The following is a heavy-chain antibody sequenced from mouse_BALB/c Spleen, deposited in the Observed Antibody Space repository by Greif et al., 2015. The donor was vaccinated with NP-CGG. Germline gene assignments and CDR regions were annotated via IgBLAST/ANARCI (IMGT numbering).Heavy chain of an antibody. CDR2: IDPENGNT. V-gene: IGHV14-1*02. CDR1: GFNIKDYY. CDR3: ASFDV. J-gene: IGHJ1*01. Sequence: VQLQQSGAELVRPGALVKLSCKASGFNIKDYYMHWVKQRPEQGLEWIGWIDPENGNTIYDPKFQGKASITADTSSNTAYLQLSSLTSEDTAVYYCASFDVWGAGTTVTVSS.